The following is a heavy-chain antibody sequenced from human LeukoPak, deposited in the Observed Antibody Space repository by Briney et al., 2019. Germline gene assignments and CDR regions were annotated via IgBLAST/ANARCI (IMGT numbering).Heavy chain of an antibody. V-gene: IGHV4-34*01. Sequence: KPSETLSLTCAVYGGSFSGYYWSWIRQPPGKGLEWIGEINHSGSTNYNPSLKSRVTISVDTSKNQFSLKLSSVTAADTAVYYCARGLCSSTSCYSWSRRSWFDPWGQGTLVTVSS. CDR1: GGSFSGYY. D-gene: IGHD2-2*01. CDR3: ARGLCSSTSCYSWSRRSWFDP. J-gene: IGHJ5*02. CDR2: INHSGST.